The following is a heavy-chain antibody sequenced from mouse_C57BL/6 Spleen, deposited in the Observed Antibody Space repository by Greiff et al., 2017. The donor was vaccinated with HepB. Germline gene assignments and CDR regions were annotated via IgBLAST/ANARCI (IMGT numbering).Heavy chain of an antibody. V-gene: IGHV1-72*01. CDR2: IDPNSGGT. D-gene: IGHD2-4*01. Sequence: QVQLQQPGAELVKPGASVKLSCKASGYTFTSYWMHWVKQRPGRGLEWIGRIDPNSGGTKYNEKFKSKATLTVDKPSSTAYMQLSSLTSEDSAVYYCARHYDYDGTRYWYFDVWGTGTTVTVSS. CDR1: GYTFTSYW. CDR3: ARHYDYDGTRYWYFDV. J-gene: IGHJ1*03.